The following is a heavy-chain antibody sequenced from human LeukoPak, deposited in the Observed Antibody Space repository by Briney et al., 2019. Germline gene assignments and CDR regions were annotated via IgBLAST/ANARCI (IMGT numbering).Heavy chain of an antibody. V-gene: IGHV5-51*01. CDR2: IHPGDSGT. D-gene: IGHD5-18*01. J-gene: IGHJ4*02. Sequence: GVSLHSSSPGSGFSFTNYWIGWVRPMPGKGLEWRGIIHPGDSGTRYSPSFQGQVTISVGESITTAYLQWSSLRASDSAIYYCARGGSYRYGSSDYWGQGTLVTVSS. CDR1: GFSFTNYW. CDR3: ARGGSYRYGSSDY.